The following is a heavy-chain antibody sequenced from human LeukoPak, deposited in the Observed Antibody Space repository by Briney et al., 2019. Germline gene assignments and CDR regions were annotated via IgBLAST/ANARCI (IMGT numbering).Heavy chain of an antibody. Sequence: SQTLSLTCTVSGGSISSSTYYWSWIRQPAGKGLEWIGRIYTSGSTNYNPSLKSRVTMSVDTSKNQFSLKLSSVTAADTAVYYCAGYIASGYYSSVYFDLWGRGTLVTVSS. CDR3: AGYIASGYYSSVYFDL. CDR1: GGSISSSTYY. CDR2: IYTSGST. D-gene: IGHD3-22*01. J-gene: IGHJ2*01. V-gene: IGHV4-61*02.